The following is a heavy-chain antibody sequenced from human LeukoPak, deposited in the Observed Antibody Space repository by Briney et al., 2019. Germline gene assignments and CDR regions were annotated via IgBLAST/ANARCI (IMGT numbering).Heavy chain of an antibody. Sequence: GSLRLSCAASGFTFSSYAMSWVRQAPGKGLEWVSAISGSGGSTYYADSVKGRFTISRDNSKNTLYLQMNSLRAEDTAVYYCAKESVRIMITFGGVPPIDYWGQGTLVTVSS. CDR3: AKESVRIMITFGGVPPIDY. J-gene: IGHJ4*02. V-gene: IGHV3-23*01. CDR2: ISGSGGST. D-gene: IGHD3-16*01. CDR1: GFTFSSYA.